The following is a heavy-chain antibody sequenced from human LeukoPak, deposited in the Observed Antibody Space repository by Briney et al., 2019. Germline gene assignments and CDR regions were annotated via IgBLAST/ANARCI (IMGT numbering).Heavy chain of an antibody. CDR1: GFTFSSYS. CDR3: ARTTEAHSWQTRYYSYYMDV. D-gene: IGHD6-13*01. V-gene: IGHV3-7*03. CDR2: IKQDGSEK. J-gene: IGHJ6*03. Sequence: GGSLRLSCAASGFTFSSYSMNWVRQAPGKGLEWVANIKQDGSEKYYVDSVKGRFTISRDNAKNSLYLQMNSLRAEDTAVYYCARTTEAHSWQTRYYSYYMDVWGKGTTVTVSS.